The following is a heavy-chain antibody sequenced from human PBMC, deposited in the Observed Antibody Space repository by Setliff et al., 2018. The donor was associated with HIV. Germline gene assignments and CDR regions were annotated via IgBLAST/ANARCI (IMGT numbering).Heavy chain of an antibody. J-gene: IGHJ4*02. Sequence: PSETLSLTCTVSGVSISSYYWSWIRHSPGKGLEWIGIIFPGGATNYNPSLTSRVTISVDTSKNHLFLKLTSVTTADTAVYLCAKSSPSIGYITDCWGQGAQVTVSS. D-gene: IGHD5-12*01. CDR3: AKSSPSIGYITDC. CDR1: GVSISSYY. CDR2: IFPGGAT. V-gene: IGHV4-59*01.